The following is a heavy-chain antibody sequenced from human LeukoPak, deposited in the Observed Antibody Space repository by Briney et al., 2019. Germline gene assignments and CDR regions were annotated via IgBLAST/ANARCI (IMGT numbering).Heavy chain of an antibody. J-gene: IGHJ4*02. CDR3: ARAIVGATDFDC. V-gene: IGHV1-18*01. CDR2: ISVYKGNT. CDR1: GYTFTSYD. Sequence: ASVKVSCKASGYTFTSYDINWVRQAPGQGLEWMGWISVYKGNTKYAQNLQGRVTMTTDTSTSTAYMELRSLRSDDTAVYYCARAIVGATDFDCWGQGTLVTVSS. D-gene: IGHD1-26*01.